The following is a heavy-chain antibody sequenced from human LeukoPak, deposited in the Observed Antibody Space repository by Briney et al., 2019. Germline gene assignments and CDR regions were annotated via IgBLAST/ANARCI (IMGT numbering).Heavy chain of an antibody. CDR3: AKASSGSSSRPVDY. Sequence: GGSLRLSCVASGFTFHDYAMSWVRQVPGKGLEWVSLISGDGGSASYAGSVKCRFTISRDNSKNSLYLQMNSLRTEDTAFYYCAKASSGSSSRPVDYWGQGTLVTVSS. J-gene: IGHJ4*02. CDR2: ISGDGGSA. D-gene: IGHD3-10*01. CDR1: GFTFHDYA. V-gene: IGHV3-43*02.